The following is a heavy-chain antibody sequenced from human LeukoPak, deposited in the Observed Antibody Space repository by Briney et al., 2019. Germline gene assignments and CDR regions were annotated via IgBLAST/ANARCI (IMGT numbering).Heavy chain of an antibody. CDR2: ISSNGGST. D-gene: IGHD3-10*01. CDR3: ARGRYLLVRGGLDY. Sequence: PGGSLRLSCAASGFTFSSYAMHWVRQAPGKGLEYVSAISSNGGSTYYANSVKGRFTISRDNSKNTLYLQMGSLRAEDMAVYYCARGRYLLVRGGLDYWGQGTLVTVSS. CDR1: GFTFSSYA. J-gene: IGHJ4*02. V-gene: IGHV3-64*01.